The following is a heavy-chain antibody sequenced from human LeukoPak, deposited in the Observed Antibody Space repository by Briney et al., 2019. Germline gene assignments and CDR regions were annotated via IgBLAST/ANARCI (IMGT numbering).Heavy chain of an antibody. CDR1: GFTFSSYA. Sequence: PGGSLRLSCAASGFTFSSYAMSWVRQAPGKGLEWVSAISGSGGSTYYADSVKGRFTISRDNSKNTLYLQMNSLRAEDTAVYYCAKDIPYYYDSSGYIDYWGQGTLVTVSS. J-gene: IGHJ4*02. D-gene: IGHD3-22*01. CDR3: AKDIPYYYDSSGYIDY. V-gene: IGHV3-23*01. CDR2: ISGSGGST.